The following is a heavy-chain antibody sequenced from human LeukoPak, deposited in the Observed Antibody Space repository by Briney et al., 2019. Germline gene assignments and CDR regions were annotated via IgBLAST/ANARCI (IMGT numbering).Heavy chain of an antibody. CDR2: ISYDGSNK. Sequence: GGSLRLSCAASGFTFSSYGMHWVRQAPGKGLEWVAVISYDGSNKYYADSVKGRFTISRDNSKNTLYLQMNSLRAEDTAVNYCAKDRELYGGNSGFDPWGQGTLVTVSS. J-gene: IGHJ5*02. D-gene: IGHD4-23*01. CDR1: GFTFSSYG. CDR3: AKDRELYGGNSGFDP. V-gene: IGHV3-30*18.